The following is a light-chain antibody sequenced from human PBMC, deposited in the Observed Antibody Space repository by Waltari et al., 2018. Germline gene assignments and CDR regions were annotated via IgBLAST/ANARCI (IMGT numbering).Light chain of an antibody. CDR1: QSVLYTSNNKNY. J-gene: IGKJ2*01. CDR2: WAS. V-gene: IGKV4-1*01. Sequence: DIVMAQSPDSLAVSLGERATINCKSSQSVLYTSNNKNYLAWYQHKPGQPPKLLIYWASTREFGVPDRFSGSGSGTDFTLPISSLQAEDVAVYYCQQYYSSTYTFGQGTKLEIK. CDR3: QQYYSSTYT.